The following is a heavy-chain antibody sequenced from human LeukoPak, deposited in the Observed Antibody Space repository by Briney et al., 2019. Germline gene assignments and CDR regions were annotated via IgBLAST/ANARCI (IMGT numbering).Heavy chain of an antibody. D-gene: IGHD3-22*01. CDR2: ISGGGFIT. V-gene: IGHV3-23*01. Sequence: GGSLRLSCAASGFTLRSYAMSWVRQAPGKGLEWVSGISGGGFITSYADYVEGRFTISRDNPKNTLYLQMNSLRAEDTVVYFCAKRGVVIRVILVGFHKEAYYFDSWGQGALVTVSS. CDR3: AKRGVVIRVILVGFHKEAYYFDS. J-gene: IGHJ4*02. CDR1: GFTLRSYA.